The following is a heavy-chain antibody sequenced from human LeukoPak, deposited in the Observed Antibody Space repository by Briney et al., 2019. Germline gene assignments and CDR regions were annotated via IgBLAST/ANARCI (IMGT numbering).Heavy chain of an antibody. CDR3: VSSSPAGGSSWYFDY. J-gene: IGHJ4*02. Sequence: SVKVSCKASGGTFSSFAFSWVRQAPGQGLEWMGGIIPIFGTTNYAQKFQGRVTITADESTSTAYMELSSLRSEDTAVYYCVSSSPAGGSSWYFDYWGQGTLVTVSS. D-gene: IGHD6-13*01. V-gene: IGHV1-69*01. CDR2: IIPIFGTT. CDR1: GGTFSSFA.